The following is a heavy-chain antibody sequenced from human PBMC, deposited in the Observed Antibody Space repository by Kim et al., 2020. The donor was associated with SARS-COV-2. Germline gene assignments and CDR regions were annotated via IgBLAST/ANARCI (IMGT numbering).Heavy chain of an antibody. D-gene: IGHD2-2*03. CDR2: INPSGGST. CDR3: ARGEAGYCSSTSCYGSGSYYHAFDI. V-gene: IGHV1-46*01. CDR1: GYTFTSYY. J-gene: IGHJ3*02. Sequence: ASVKVSCKASGYTFTSYYMHWVRQAPGQGLEWMGIINPSGGSTSYAQKFQGRVTMTRDTSTSTVYMELSSLRSEDTAVYYCARGEAGYCSSTSCYGSGSYYHAFDIWGQGTMVTVSS.